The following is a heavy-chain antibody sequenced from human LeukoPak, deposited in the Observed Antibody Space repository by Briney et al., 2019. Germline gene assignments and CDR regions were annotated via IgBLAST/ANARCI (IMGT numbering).Heavy chain of an antibody. CDR2: ISISGGST. CDR1: GFTFSSYA. J-gene: IGHJ4*02. D-gene: IGHD2-21*01. CDR3: FLNLHY. V-gene: IGHV3-23*01. Sequence: GGSLRLSCAASGFTFSSYAMSWVRQAPGKGLEWVSGISISGGSTYYADSVEGRFTISRDNSKNTLYLQMNSLRAEDTAVYYVFLNLHYWGQGILVTVSS.